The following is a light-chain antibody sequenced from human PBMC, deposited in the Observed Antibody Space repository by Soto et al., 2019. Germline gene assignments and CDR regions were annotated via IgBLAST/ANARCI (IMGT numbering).Light chain of an antibody. J-gene: IGKJ4*01. V-gene: IGKV1-17*01. CDR1: QDINIY. CDR2: DSS. Sequence: DIQMTQSPSSLFASVGDRVTISCQATQDINIYLNWYQQKPGKAPNLLIYDSSSLQSGFPSRFSGSGSGTEFTLTISSLQPEDFATYYCLQHNSYPRRTFGGGTKVDIK. CDR3: LQHNSYPRRT.